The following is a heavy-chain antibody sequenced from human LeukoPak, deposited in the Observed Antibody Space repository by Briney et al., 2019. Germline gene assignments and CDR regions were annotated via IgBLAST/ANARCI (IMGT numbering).Heavy chain of an antibody. CDR3: ASYSSGSPDWFDP. J-gene: IGHJ5*02. CDR1: GGSISSGGYY. Sequence: TSETLSLTCTVSGGSISSGGYYWSWIRQHPGKGLEWIGYIYYSGSTYYNPSLKSRVTISVDTSKNQFSLKLSSVTAADTAVYYCASYSSGSPDWFDPWGQGTLVTVS. CDR2: IYYSGST. D-gene: IGHD6-19*01. V-gene: IGHV4-31*03.